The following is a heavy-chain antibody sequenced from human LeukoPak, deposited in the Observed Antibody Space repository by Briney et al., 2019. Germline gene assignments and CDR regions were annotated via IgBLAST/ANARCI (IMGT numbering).Heavy chain of an antibody. J-gene: IGHJ4*02. D-gene: IGHD6-19*01. CDR2: INPNSGGT. Sequence: GASVTVSCLASGYTLPDYYMHWVRQAPGQELAWMGWINPNSGGTTYAQKFQGRVTMTRDMSISTAYMELNSLRSDDTAVYYCARGGRVAGSITARTWDYWGQGTLVSVSS. V-gene: IGHV1-2*02. CDR3: ARGGRVAGSITARTWDY. CDR1: GYTLPDYY.